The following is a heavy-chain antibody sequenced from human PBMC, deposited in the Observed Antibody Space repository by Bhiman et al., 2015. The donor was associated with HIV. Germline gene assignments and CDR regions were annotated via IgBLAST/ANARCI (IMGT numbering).Heavy chain of an antibody. CDR2: ISYDGSNK. D-gene: IGHD3-22*01. CDR3: ARDLHFFAEYYDSSGPDAFDI. V-gene: IGHV3-30*04. CDR1: GFTFSNYA. Sequence: QVQLVESGGGVVQPGRSLRISCAASGFTFSNYAMHWVRQAPGKGLEWVAVISYDGSNKYYADSVKGRLTISRDNSKNTLYLQMNSLRAEDTAVYYCARDLHFFAEYYDSSGPDAFDIWGQGTMVTVSS. J-gene: IGHJ3*02.